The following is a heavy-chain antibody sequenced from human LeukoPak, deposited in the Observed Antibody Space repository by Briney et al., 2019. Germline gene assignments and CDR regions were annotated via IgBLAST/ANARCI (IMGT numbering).Heavy chain of an antibody. CDR2: ISSSSSHI. Sequence: GGSLRLSCAASGFTFSSYSMNWVRQAPGKGLEWVSSISSSSSHIDYADSVKGRFTISRDNAKNSLYLQMNSLSAVDTAVYYCAREMATIDDYWGQGTLVTVSS. CDR3: AREMATIDDY. D-gene: IGHD5-24*01. CDR1: GFTFSSYS. V-gene: IGHV3-21*01. J-gene: IGHJ4*02.